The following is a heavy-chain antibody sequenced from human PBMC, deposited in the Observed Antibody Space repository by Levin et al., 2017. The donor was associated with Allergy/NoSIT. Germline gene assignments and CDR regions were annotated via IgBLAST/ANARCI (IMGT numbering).Heavy chain of an antibody. D-gene: IGHD3-10*01. CDR2: IYHSGST. CDR1: GGSISSGGYS. CDR3: ARDIIDGSGSGDAFDS. Sequence: SETLSLTCAVSGGSISSGGYSWSWIRQPPGKGLEWIGYIYHSGSTYYNPSLKSRVTISVDRSKNQFSLKLSSVTAADTAVYYCARDIIDGSGSGDAFDSWGQGTMVTVSS. V-gene: IGHV4-30-2*01. J-gene: IGHJ3*02.